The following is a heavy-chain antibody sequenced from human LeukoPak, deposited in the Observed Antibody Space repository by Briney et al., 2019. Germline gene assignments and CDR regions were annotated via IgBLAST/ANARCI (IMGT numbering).Heavy chain of an antibody. CDR1: GGSVSSSSYY. V-gene: IGHV4-61*01. J-gene: IGHJ5*02. Sequence: SETLSLTCTVSGGSVSSSSYYWSWIRQPPGKGLEWIGYIYYSGSTNYKPSLKSRVTISVDTSTNQFSLKLSSVTAADTAVYYCARVDFVVVPAAMYWFDPWGQGTLVTVSS. D-gene: IGHD2-2*01. CDR3: ARVDFVVVPAAMYWFDP. CDR2: IYYSGST.